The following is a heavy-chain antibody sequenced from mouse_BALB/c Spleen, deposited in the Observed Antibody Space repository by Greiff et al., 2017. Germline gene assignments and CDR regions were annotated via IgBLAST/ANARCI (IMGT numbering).Heavy chain of an antibody. V-gene: IGHV14-1*02. CDR1: GFNIKDYY. J-gene: IGHJ2*01. CDR2: IDPENGNT. Sequence: LQESGAELVRPGALVKLSCKASGFNIKDYYMHWVKQRPEQGLEWIGWIDPENGNTIYDPKFQGKASITADTSSNTAYLQLSSLTSEDTAVYYCASLVDYWGQGTTLTVSS. CDR3: ASLVDY.